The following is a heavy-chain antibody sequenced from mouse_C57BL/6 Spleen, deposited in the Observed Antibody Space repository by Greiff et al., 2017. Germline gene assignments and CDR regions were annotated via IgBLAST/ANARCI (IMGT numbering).Heavy chain of an antibody. V-gene: IGHV1-55*01. D-gene: IGHD1-1*01. CDR1: GYTFTSYW. J-gene: IGHJ4*01. CDR3: ASTPIYYYGSSLYAMDY. CDR2: IYPGSGST. Sequence: VQLQQPGAELVKPGASVKMSCKASGYTFTSYWITWVKQRPGQGLEWIGDIYPGSGSTNYNEKFKSKATLTVDTSSSTAYMQLSSLTSEDSAVYYCASTPIYYYGSSLYAMDYWGQGTSVTVSS.